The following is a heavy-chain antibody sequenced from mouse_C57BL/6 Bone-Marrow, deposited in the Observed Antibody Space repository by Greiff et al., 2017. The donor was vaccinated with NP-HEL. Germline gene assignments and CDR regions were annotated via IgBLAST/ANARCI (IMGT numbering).Heavy chain of an antibody. CDR3: TRGGTNYQYYFDY. D-gene: IGHD2-1*01. CDR1: GFTFSDAW. Sequence: DVMLVESGGGLVQPGGSMKLSCAASGFTFSDAWMDWVRQSPEKGLEWVAEIRNKANNHATYYAESVKGRFTISRDDSKSSVYLQMNSLRAEDTGIYYCTRGGTNYQYYFDYWGQGTTLTVSS. J-gene: IGHJ2*01. CDR2: IRNKANNHAT. V-gene: IGHV6-6*01.